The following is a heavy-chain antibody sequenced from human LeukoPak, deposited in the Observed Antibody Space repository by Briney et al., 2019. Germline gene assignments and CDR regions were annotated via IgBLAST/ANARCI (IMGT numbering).Heavy chain of an antibody. J-gene: IGHJ4*02. CDR2: IYYTGKT. D-gene: IGHD3-10*01. CDR1: GDSVSNGNYY. V-gene: IGHV4-61*03. CDR3: ARSQNYYGSGDY. Sequence: SETLSLTCTVSGDSVSNGNYYWSWLRQPPGKALEWIGYIYYTGKTYYNPSLEGRVTILVDTSRNHFSVKLSSVTAADAAVYYCARSQNYYGSGDYWSQGTLVTVSS.